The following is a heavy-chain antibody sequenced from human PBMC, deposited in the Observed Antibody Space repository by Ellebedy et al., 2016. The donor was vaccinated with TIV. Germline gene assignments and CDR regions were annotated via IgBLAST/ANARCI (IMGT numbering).Heavy chain of an antibody. CDR1: GFTFSSYA. CDR3: AKDAEPLIIPWYYYGMAV. J-gene: IGHJ6*02. Sequence: GGSLRLXCAASGFTFSSYAMHWVRQAPGKGLEWVAVISYDGSNKYYADSVKGRFTISRDNSKNTLYLQMNSLRAEDTAVYYCAKDAEPLIIPWYYYGMAVWGQGTTVTVSS. CDR2: ISYDGSNK. D-gene: IGHD3-3*01. V-gene: IGHV3-30-3*01.